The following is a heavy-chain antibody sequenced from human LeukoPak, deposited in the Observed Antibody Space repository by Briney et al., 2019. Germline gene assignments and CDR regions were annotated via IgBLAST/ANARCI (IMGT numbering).Heavy chain of an antibody. J-gene: IGHJ4*02. Sequence: SQTLSLTCTVSGGSISSGSYYWSWIRQPAGKGLEWIGRIYTSGSTNYNPSLKSRVTISVDTSKNQFSLKLSSVTAADTAVYYCARDSGSYILDYWDQGTLVTVSS. CDR1: GGSISSGSYY. CDR2: IYTSGST. V-gene: IGHV4-61*02. CDR3: ARDSGSYILDY. D-gene: IGHD1-26*01.